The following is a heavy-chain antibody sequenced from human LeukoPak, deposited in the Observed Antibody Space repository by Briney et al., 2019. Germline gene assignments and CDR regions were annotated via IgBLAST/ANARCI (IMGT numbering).Heavy chain of an antibody. V-gene: IGHV4-34*01. J-gene: IGHJ6*03. D-gene: IGHD2-2*01. CDR3: ARASCLKDCHYYMDV. CDR1: GGSFSGYY. CDR2: INHSGST. Sequence: SETLSLTCAVYGGSFSGYYWSWIRQPPGKGLEWIGEINHSGSTNYNPSLKSRVTISVDTSKNQFSLKLSSVTAADTAVYYCARASCLKDCHYYMDVWGKGTTVTVSS.